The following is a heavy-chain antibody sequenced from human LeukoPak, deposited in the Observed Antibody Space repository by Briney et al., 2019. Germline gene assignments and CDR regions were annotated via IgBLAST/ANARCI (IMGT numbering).Heavy chain of an antibody. CDR1: GLSFSSYW. CDR2: IKEDGSAK. V-gene: IGHV3-7*01. D-gene: IGHD2-15*01. CDR3: ARDYDYFSGHNLDAYDI. Sequence: GGSLRPSCAASGLSFSSYWMTWVRQAPGKGLEWVANIKEDGSAKSYVDSVKGRFTISRDNAKNSLYLQMNSLRVEDTAVYYCARDYDYFSGHNLDAYDIWGQGTTVIVSS. J-gene: IGHJ3*02.